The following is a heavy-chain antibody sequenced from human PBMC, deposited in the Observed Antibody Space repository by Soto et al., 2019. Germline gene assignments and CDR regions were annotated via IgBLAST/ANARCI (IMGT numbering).Heavy chain of an antibody. D-gene: IGHD3-22*01. Sequence: PSETLSLTCTVSGGSISSGGYCWSWIRQHPGKGLEWIGYIYYSGSTYYNPSLKSRVTISVDTSKNQFSLKLSSVTAADTAVYYCARALRDYYDSSGRFDYWGQGTLVTVSS. J-gene: IGHJ4*02. CDR2: IYYSGST. V-gene: IGHV4-31*03. CDR1: GGSISSGGYC. CDR3: ARALRDYYDSSGRFDY.